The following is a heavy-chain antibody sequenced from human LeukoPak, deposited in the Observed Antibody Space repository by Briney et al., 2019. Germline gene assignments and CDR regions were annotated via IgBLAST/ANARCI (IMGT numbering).Heavy chain of an antibody. CDR1: GGTFSSYA. Sequence: GASVKVSCKASGGTFSSYAISWVRQAPGQGLEWMGGIIPIFGAANYAQKFQGRVTITTDGSTSTAYMELSSLRSEDTAVYYCARDRGGHYYDSSGYYPLQRYYYMDVWGKGTTVTVSS. V-gene: IGHV1-69*05. J-gene: IGHJ6*03. D-gene: IGHD3-22*01. CDR2: IIPIFGAA. CDR3: ARDRGGHYYDSSGYYPLQRYYYMDV.